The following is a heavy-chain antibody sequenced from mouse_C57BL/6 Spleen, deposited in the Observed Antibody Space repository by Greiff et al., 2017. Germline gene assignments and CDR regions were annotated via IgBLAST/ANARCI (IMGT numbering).Heavy chain of an antibody. J-gene: IGHJ4*01. V-gene: IGHV5-9-1*02. CDR3: TRAYDPYYDAMDY. CDR1: GFTFSSYA. Sequence: EVKLVESGEGLVKPGGSLKLSCAASGFTFSSYAMSWVRQTPEKRLEWVAYISSGGDYIYYADTVKGRFTISSDNARNTLYLQMSSLKSEDTAMYYCTRAYDPYYDAMDYWGQGTSVTVSS. CDR2: ISSGGDYI. D-gene: IGHD2-3*01.